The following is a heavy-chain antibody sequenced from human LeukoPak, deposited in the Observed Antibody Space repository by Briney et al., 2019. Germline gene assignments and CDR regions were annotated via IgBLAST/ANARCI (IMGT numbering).Heavy chain of an antibody. CDR2: INPNSGGT. D-gene: IGHD2-2*01. J-gene: IGHJ5*02. V-gene: IGHV1-2*02. Sequence: ASVKVSCKASGYTFTGYYMHWVRQAPGQGLEWMGWINPNSGGTNYAQKFQGRVTMTRDTSISTAYMELSRLRSDDTAVYYCARERYCSSTSCYRRWFDPWGQGTLAIVSS. CDR1: GYTFTGYY. CDR3: ARERYCSSTSCYRRWFDP.